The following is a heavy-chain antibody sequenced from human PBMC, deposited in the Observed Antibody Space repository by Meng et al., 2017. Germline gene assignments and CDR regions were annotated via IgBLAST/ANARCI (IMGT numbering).Heavy chain of an antibody. J-gene: IGHJ4*02. V-gene: IGHV4-34*01. D-gene: IGHD5-18*01. Sequence: VQLQTSGAGLVKPSETLSRPCTVYCESFSCYYWSWIHQPPGKGLERIWEMKHSVSTNYNPSPNSRVTIAVDTSKNQFSLKLSSVTAADTAVYYFAADPFRRYSYLGYWGQGTLVTVSS. CDR2: MKHSVST. CDR1: CESFSCYY. CDR3: AADPFRRYSYLGY.